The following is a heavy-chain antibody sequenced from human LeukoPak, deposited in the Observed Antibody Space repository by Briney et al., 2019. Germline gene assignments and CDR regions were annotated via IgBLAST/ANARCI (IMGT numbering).Heavy chain of an antibody. CDR1: GYTLTELS. Sequence: ASVKVSCKVSGYTLTELSMHWVRQAPGKGLEWMGGSDPEDGETIYAQKFQGRVTMTEDTSTDTAYMELSSLRSEDTAVYYCATRGYSGYDFRYWGQGTLVTVSS. CDR2: SDPEDGET. D-gene: IGHD5-12*01. J-gene: IGHJ4*02. CDR3: ATRGYSGYDFRY. V-gene: IGHV1-24*01.